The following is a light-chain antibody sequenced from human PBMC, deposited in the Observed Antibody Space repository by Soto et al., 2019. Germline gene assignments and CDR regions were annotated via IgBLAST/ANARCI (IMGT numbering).Light chain of an antibody. CDR1: QSISSF. J-gene: IGKJ3*01. CDR3: QQSYTNPRT. Sequence: DIQMTQSPSSLSASVGDRVTITCRASQSISSFLNWYQQKPGKAPQLLIYAASSLQSGVPSRFSGSGSGTDFTLTISSLQPEDFATYYCQQSYTNPRTFCPGTKVDIK. CDR2: AAS. V-gene: IGKV1-39*01.